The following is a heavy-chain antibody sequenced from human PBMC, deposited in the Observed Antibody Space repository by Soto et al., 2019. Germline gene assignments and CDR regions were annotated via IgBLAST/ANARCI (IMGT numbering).Heavy chain of an antibody. Sequence: PSETLSLTCTFSVGSISSGNYYCSWIRQSPWKGLEWIGYIYSTGSSYYNPSLRSRVSMSVDTSKNQFSLNLSSVTAADTAVYFGARDGTQLSLSGRDWFEPWRQGTLVSVSS. V-gene: IGHV4-30-4*01. D-gene: IGHD3-16*02. CDR1: VGSISSGNYY. J-gene: IGHJ5*02. CDR3: ARDGTQLSLSGRDWFEP. CDR2: IYSTGSS.